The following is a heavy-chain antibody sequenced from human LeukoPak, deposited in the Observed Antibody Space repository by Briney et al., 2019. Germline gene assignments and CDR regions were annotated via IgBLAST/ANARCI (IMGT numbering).Heavy chain of an antibody. CDR2: ISSSGSTI. Sequence: GGSLRLSCAASGFTFSDYYMSWIRQASGKGLEWVSYISSSGSTIYYADSVKGRFTISRDNAKNSLYLQMNSLRAEDTAVYYCARWSRVYSSSFTFDYWGQGTLVTVSS. V-gene: IGHV3-11*04. CDR1: GFTFSDYY. CDR3: ARWSRVYSSSFTFDY. D-gene: IGHD6-6*01. J-gene: IGHJ4*02.